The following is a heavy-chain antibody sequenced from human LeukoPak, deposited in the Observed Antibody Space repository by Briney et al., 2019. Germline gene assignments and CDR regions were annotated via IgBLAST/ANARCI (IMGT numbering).Heavy chain of an antibody. CDR2: VNRDGSET. V-gene: IGHV3-7*01. CDR3: ARDLGVGAYLLFDYITSGLDS. CDR1: GFALSSHW. Sequence: PGGSLRLSCAASGFALSSHWMTWVRQVPGRGPEWVANVNRDGSETYYLDSVKGRFTISKDNAKNSLYLQMNSLRPEDTAVYYCARDLGVGAYLLFDYITSGLDSRGQGTLVTVSS. J-gene: IGHJ4*02. D-gene: IGHD2/OR15-2a*01.